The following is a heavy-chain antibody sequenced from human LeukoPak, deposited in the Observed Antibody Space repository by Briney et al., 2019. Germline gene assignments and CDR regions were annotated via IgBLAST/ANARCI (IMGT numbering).Heavy chain of an antibody. J-gene: IGHJ6*02. CDR2: IKQDGSEK. V-gene: IGHV3-7*01. CDR1: GFTFSNFW. CDR3: ARDDNPRAAYYYGMDV. D-gene: IGHD1-14*01. Sequence: GGSLRLSCAASGFTFSNFWMSWVRQAPGKGLEWVANIKQDGSEKYYVDSVKGRFTISRDNAKNSLYLQMNSLRAEDTAVYYCARDDNPRAAYYYGMDVWGQGTTVTVSS.